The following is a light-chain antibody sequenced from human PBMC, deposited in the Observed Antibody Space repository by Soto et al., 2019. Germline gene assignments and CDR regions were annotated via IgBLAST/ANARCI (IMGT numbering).Light chain of an antibody. Sequence: DIQITQSPSTLSASVGDTATITCRASQTISGWLAWYQQRPGKAPNLLIFDASTLESGVPSRFSGSGSGTTFTLTISSLQSDDFATYYCLQYNGYYRTFGQGTKVDI. J-gene: IGKJ1*01. V-gene: IGKV1-5*01. CDR1: QTISGW. CDR3: LQYNGYYRT. CDR2: DAS.